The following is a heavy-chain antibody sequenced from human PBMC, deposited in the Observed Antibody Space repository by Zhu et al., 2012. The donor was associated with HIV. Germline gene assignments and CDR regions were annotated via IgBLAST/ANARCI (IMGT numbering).Heavy chain of an antibody. J-gene: IGHJ6*03. CDR3: ARIREDILTGYYYYYMDV. D-gene: IGHD3-9*01. V-gene: IGHV4-28*01. Sequence: QVQLQESGPGLVKPSDTLSLTCAVSGYSIGSSNWWGWIRQPPGKGLEWIAYMSYSGSTYYNVSLKSRVTMSVDTSKNQFSLKLRSVTAVDTAVYYCARIREDILTGYYYYYMDVWGKGTTGHRLL. CDR1: GYSIGSSNW. CDR2: MSYSGST.